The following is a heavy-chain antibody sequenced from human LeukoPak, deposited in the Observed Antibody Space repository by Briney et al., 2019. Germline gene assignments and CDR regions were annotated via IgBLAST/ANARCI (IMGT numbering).Heavy chain of an antibody. V-gene: IGHV3-23*01. CDR3: AKRSGYTTGWFFDL. D-gene: IGHD6-19*01. J-gene: IGHJ4*02. CDR1: GFSFSSYA. Sequence: GGSLTLSCAASGFSFSSYAMSWVRQAPGKGLEWVSSISGGGDNTYYAESVKGRFTISRDNSKNTLFLQMNSLRAEDTAVFYCAKRSGYTTGWFFDLWGQGTLVTVSS. CDR2: ISGGGDNT.